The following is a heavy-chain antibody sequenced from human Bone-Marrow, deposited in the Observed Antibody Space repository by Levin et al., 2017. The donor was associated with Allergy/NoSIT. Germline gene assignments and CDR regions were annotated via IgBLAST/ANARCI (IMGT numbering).Heavy chain of an antibody. V-gene: IGHV4-59*01. CDR2: LFSTANI. CDR1: GGSISGSY. CDR3: ARGTHDSQSSGYYYFDS. Sequence: PGGSLRLSCTVSGGSISGSYWTWIRQSPGKGLEWIAYLFSTANINYNPSLKSRVTISLDTSNKEISLKMRSVTDADTAVYFCARGTHDSQSSGYYYFDSWGHGSLVTVSS. J-gene: IGHJ4*01. D-gene: IGHD3-22*01.